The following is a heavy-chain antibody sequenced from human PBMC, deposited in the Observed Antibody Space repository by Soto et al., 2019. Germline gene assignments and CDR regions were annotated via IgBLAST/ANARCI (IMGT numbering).Heavy chain of an antibody. D-gene: IGHD5-12*01. CDR1: GYSFTSYW. CDR3: ARGDTVATIPGASAH. Sequence: PGESLKISCKGSGYSFTSYWISWVRQMPGKGLEWMGRIDPSDSHTNYNPSFQGHVTLSADRSISTAYLQWSSLKASDSAMYYCARGDTVATIPGASAHWGQGTMVTASS. J-gene: IGHJ4*02. V-gene: IGHV5-10-1*01. CDR2: IDPSDSHT.